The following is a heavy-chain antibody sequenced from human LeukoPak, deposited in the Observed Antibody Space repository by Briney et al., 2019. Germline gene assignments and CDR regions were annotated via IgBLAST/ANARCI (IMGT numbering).Heavy chain of an antibody. V-gene: IGHV3-30*18. CDR3: VKEGFGNYYSAYFDY. Sequence: PGGSLRLSCAASGFTFSNYGMQWVRQAPGKGLEWVAVISYEGSTSYYADSVKGRFTISRDNSKSTLILQMNGLRSEDTAVYYCVKEGFGNYYSAYFDYWGQGTLVSVSP. D-gene: IGHD1-26*01. CDR2: ISYEGSTS. CDR1: GFTFSNYG. J-gene: IGHJ4*02.